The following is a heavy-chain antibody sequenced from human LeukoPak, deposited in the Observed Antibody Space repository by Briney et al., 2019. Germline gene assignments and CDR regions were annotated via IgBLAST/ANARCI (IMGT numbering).Heavy chain of an antibody. CDR1: GFTFSSYA. Sequence: GGSLRLSCAASGFTFSSYAMSWVRQAPGKGLEWVSSISGGGGVTYYADSVKGRFTISRDNSKNTVYLQMNSLRAEDTAAYYCAKEPRVATIEIFDYWGQGTLVTVSS. CDR3: AKEPRVATIEIFDY. CDR2: ISGGGGVT. D-gene: IGHD5-12*01. J-gene: IGHJ4*02. V-gene: IGHV3-23*01.